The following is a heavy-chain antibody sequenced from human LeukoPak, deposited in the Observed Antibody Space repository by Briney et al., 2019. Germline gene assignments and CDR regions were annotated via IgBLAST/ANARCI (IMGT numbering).Heavy chain of an antibody. CDR1: GYTFINNG. Sequence: ASVKVSCKGSGYTFINNGVTWVRQAPGQGLEWMGWISASNGNTNYAQKLQGRVTMTTETSTSTAYMELRSLRPDDTAVYYCARALSRGYSGYDYGLGYWGQGTLVTVS. CDR3: ARALSRGYSGYDYGLGY. V-gene: IGHV1-18*01. CDR2: ISASNGNT. D-gene: IGHD5-12*01. J-gene: IGHJ4*02.